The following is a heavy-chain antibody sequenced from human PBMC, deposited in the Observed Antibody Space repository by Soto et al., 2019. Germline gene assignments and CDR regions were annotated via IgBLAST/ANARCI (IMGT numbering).Heavy chain of an antibody. Sequence: GGSLRLSCAASGFNFCICAMSWVRQDPGKGLEWVSGISGSGGNTYYADSVKGRFTISRDSSKNTLYLQMNSLRAEDTAVYYCAKDIRQFVPSWGQGTLVTVSS. CDR3: AKDIRQFVPS. V-gene: IGHV3-23*01. J-gene: IGHJ5*02. D-gene: IGHD6-6*01. CDR1: GFNFCICA. CDR2: ISGSGGNT.